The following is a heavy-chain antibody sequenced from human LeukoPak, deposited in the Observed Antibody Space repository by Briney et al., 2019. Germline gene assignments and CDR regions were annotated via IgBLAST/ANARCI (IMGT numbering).Heavy chain of an antibody. CDR1: GFTFSNYW. J-gene: IGHJ5*02. D-gene: IGHD1-1*01. CDR3: TRVAQSGPTGWFDP. Sequence: KAGGSLRLSCEGSGFTFSNYWMGWVRQAPGRGLEWFSSISSTGSHIYYADSVKGRFTISRDHPGNVVYLQMDSLRGEDTAVYYCTRVAQSGPTGWFDPWGQGTLVTVSS. CDR2: ISSTGSHI. V-gene: IGHV3-21*01.